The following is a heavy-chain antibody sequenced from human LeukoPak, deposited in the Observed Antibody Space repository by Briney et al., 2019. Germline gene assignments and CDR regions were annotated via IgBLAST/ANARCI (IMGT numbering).Heavy chain of an antibody. Sequence: SETLSLTCTVSGGSISSYYWSWIRQPAGKGLEWIGRIYTSGSTNYNPSLKSRVTMSVDTSKNQFSLKLSSVTAADTAVYYCARGGRSGSYYHRPFDYWGQGTLVTVSS. CDR3: ARGGRSGSYYHRPFDY. V-gene: IGHV4-4*07. D-gene: IGHD1-26*01. CDR1: GGSISSYY. CDR2: IYTSGST. J-gene: IGHJ4*02.